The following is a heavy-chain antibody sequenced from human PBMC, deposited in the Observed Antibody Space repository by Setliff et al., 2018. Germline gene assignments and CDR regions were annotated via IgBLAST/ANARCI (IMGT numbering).Heavy chain of an antibody. CDR3: ARERIYDGLNYNGMDV. CDR1: GFTFTNYW. J-gene: IGHJ6*01. Sequence: LSCSVSGFTFTNYWMSWVRQAPGKGLEWVANIKQDGGEKYYVDSVKGRFTISRDNAKNSLNLQMDSLRADDTAVYYCARERIYDGLNYNGMDVWGQGTTVTVSS. CDR2: IKQDGGEK. D-gene: IGHD3-3*01. V-gene: IGHV3-7*03.